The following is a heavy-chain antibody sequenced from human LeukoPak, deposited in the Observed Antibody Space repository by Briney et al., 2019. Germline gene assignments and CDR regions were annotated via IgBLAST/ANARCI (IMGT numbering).Heavy chain of an antibody. Sequence: PGGSLRLSCSASGFTFSSYAMSWVRQAPGKGLEWVSGFSGSGGTTYHADSVKGRFTISRDNSKNTLYLQMNSLRAEDTAVYYCAKTGGAYYGGVDSWGRGTLVTVSS. CDR3: AKTGGAYYGGVDS. D-gene: IGHD2-8*02. CDR1: GFTFSSYA. J-gene: IGHJ4*02. V-gene: IGHV3-23*01. CDR2: FSGSGGTT.